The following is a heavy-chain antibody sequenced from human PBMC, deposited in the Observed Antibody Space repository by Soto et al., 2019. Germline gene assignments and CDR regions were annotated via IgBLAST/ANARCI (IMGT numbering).Heavy chain of an antibody. CDR3: ARVVSDYDILTGYSY. CDR1: GYTFTDYY. J-gene: IGHJ4*02. CDR2: IIPILGIA. V-gene: IGHV1-69*04. D-gene: IGHD3-9*01. Sequence: SVKVSCKASGYTFTDYYMHWVRQAPGQGLEWMGRIIPILGIANYAQKFQGRVTITADKSTSTAYMELSSLRSEDTAVYYCARVVSDYDILTGYSYWGQGTLVTVSS.